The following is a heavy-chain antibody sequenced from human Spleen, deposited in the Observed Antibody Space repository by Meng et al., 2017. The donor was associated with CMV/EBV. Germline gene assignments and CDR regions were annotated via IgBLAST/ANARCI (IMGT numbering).Heavy chain of an antibody. D-gene: IGHD3-3*01. V-gene: IGHV1-18*01. CDR1: AYTFITHD. CDR2: ISAYNTNT. Sequence: ASVKVSCKTSAYTFITHDVTWLRQAPGQGLEWMGLISAYNTNTNYGQKLQGRVTMTTDTSTSTAYMELRSLRSDDTAVYYCARLFGVVTENWFDPWGQGTLVTVSS. CDR3: ARLFGVVTENWFDP. J-gene: IGHJ5*02.